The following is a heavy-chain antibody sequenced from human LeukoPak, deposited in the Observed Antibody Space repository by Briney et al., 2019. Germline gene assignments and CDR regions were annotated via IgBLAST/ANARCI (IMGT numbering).Heavy chain of an antibody. D-gene: IGHD2-15*01. V-gene: IGHV1-18*01. CDR1: GYTFPNYG. J-gene: IGHJ5*02. CDR2: ISAYNGDT. Sequence: ASVKVSCKASGYTFPNYGVSWVRQAPGQGLEWMGWISAYNGDTNYAQKLQGRVTMTTDTSTSTAYMELRSLRSDDTAVYYCVEVSGRHHNNWFDPWGQGTLVTVSS. CDR3: VEVSGRHHNNWFDP.